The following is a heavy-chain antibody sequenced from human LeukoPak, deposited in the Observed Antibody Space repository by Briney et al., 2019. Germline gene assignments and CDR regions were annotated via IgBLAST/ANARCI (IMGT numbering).Heavy chain of an antibody. CDR1: GGSIISSSSY. CDR3: ARIWGSSLYYFDY. Sequence: PSETLSLTCTVSGGSIISSSSYWGWIRQPPGKGLEWIGSVYYRGSTYYNPSLKSRVTLSVDTSKNQFSLRLSSVTAADTAVYYCARIWGSSLYYFDYWGQGTLVTVSS. CDR2: VYYRGST. V-gene: IGHV4-39*07. J-gene: IGHJ4*02. D-gene: IGHD3-16*01.